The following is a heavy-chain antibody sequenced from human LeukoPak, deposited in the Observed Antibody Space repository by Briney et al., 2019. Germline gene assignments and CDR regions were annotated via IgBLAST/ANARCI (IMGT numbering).Heavy chain of an antibody. V-gene: IGHV3-11*01. CDR1: GFTFSDYY. CDR3: AREGSRVGATWEGYYFDY. Sequence: GGSVRLSCAASGFTFSDYYMSWIRQAPGKGLEWVSYISSSGSTIYYADSVKGRFTISRDNAKNSLYLQTNSLRAEDTAVYYCAREGSRVGATWEGYYFDYWGQGTLATVSS. D-gene: IGHD1-26*01. J-gene: IGHJ4*02. CDR2: ISSSGSTI.